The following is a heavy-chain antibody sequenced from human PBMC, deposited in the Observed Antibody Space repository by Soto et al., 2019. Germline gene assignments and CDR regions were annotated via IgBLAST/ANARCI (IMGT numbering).Heavy chain of an antibody. Sequence: SETLSLTCAVYGGSFSGYYWSWFRQPPGKGLEWIGEINHSGSTNYNPSLKSRVTISVDTSKNQFSLKLSSVTAADTAVYYCASTYSSSPPSYWGQGTLVTAPQ. CDR3: ASTYSSSPPSY. CDR1: GGSFSGYY. CDR2: INHSGST. V-gene: IGHV4-34*01. J-gene: IGHJ4*02. D-gene: IGHD6-6*01.